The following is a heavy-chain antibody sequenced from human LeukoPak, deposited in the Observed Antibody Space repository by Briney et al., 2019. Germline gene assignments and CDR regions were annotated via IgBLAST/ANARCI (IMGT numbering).Heavy chain of an antibody. CDR2: IYSGGRT. Sequence: GGSLRLSCAASGFTVSSNYMSWVRQAPGKGLEWVSVIYSGGRTYYADSVKGRFTISRDNSKNTLYLQMNSLRAEDTAVYYCARGKTYYYDSSGSGGDYYGMDVWGQGTTATVSS. D-gene: IGHD3-22*01. CDR1: GFTVSSNY. CDR3: ARGKTYYYDSSGSGGDYYGMDV. V-gene: IGHV3-53*01. J-gene: IGHJ6*02.